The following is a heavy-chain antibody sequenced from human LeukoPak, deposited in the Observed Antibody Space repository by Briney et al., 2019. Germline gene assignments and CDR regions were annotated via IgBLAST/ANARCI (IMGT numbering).Heavy chain of an antibody. V-gene: IGHV1-69*04. D-gene: IGHD5-24*01. CDR1: GGTFSSYA. CDR2: IIPILGIA. CDR3: AREGANLSGLQLGYFDY. J-gene: IGHJ4*02. Sequence: SVKVSCKASGGTFSSYAISWVRQAPGQGLEWMGRIIPILGIANYAQKFQGRVTITADKSTSTAYMELSSLRSEDAAVYYCAREGANLSGLQLGYFDYWGQGTLVTVSS.